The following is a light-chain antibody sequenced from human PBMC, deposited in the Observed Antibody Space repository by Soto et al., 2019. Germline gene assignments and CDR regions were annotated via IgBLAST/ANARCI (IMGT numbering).Light chain of an antibody. Sequence: EIVMTQSPATLSVSPGERATLSCRASQSVSINLAWYQQKPGQAPRLLIYGASTRATGIPARFSGSGSGTEFTLTISSLQSEDSAVYYCQQYNNWPPPITFGQGTRLEIK. J-gene: IGKJ5*01. CDR3: QQYNNWPPPIT. CDR2: GAS. CDR1: QSVSIN. V-gene: IGKV3-15*01.